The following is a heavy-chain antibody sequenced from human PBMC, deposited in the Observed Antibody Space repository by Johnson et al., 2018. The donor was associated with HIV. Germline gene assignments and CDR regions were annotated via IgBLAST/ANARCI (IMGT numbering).Heavy chain of an antibody. D-gene: IGHD3-22*01. CDR2: ISGTGGST. CDR1: GFTFSSYA. V-gene: IGHV3-23*04. J-gene: IGHJ3*02. Sequence: EVQLVESGGDLVQPGGSLGLSCAASGFTFSSYAMSWVRQAPGRGLEWVSSISGTGGSTYYADTVKGRFTISREHYKNSLYLQMKSLRADDTALYHCARVIMTVVGGDSFDIWCQGTMVTVSS. CDR3: ARVIMTVVGGDSFDI.